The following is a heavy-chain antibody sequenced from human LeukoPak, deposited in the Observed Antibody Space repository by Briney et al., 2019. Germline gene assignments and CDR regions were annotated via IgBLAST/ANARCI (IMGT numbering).Heavy chain of an antibody. CDR1: GGSISSGGYS. V-gene: IGHV4-30-2*01. CDR2: IYHSGST. J-gene: IGHJ4*02. CDR3: ARGGDIVATHFDY. D-gene: IGHD5-12*01. Sequence: PSQTLSLTCTVSGGSISSGGYSWSWIRQPPGKGLEWIGYIYHSGSTYYNPSLKSRVSISVDRSKNQFSLKLSSVTAADTAVYYCARGGDIVATHFDYWGQGTLVTVSS.